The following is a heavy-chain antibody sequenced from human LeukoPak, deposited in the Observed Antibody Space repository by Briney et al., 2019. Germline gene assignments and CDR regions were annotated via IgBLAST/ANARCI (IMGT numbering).Heavy chain of an antibody. CDR1: GFXFSNYR. D-gene: IGHD6-6*01. CDR2: IGSAGTYI. Sequence: PGGSLRLSCAASGFXFSNYRMNWVRQAPGKGLEWVSSIGSAGTYIYYADSLKGRFTISGDNAKNSVYLQMNSLSPEDTAVYYCSRDLSSSSFDYWGQGTLVTVSS. CDR3: SRDLSSSSFDY. V-gene: IGHV3-21*01. J-gene: IGHJ4*02.